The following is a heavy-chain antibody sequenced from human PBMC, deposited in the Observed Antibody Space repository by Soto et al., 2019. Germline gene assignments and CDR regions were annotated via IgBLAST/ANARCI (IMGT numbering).Heavy chain of an antibody. CDR1: GGTFSSYT. CDR3: ARSPEGVWFGESPPSYYYGMDV. V-gene: IGHV1-69*02. Sequence: GASVKVSCKASGGTFSSYTISWVRQAPGQGLEWMGRIIPILGIANYAQKFQGRVTITADKSTSTAYMELSSLRSEDTAVYYCARSPEGVWFGESPPSYYYGMDVWGQGTTVTVSS. J-gene: IGHJ6*02. D-gene: IGHD3-10*01. CDR2: IIPILGIA.